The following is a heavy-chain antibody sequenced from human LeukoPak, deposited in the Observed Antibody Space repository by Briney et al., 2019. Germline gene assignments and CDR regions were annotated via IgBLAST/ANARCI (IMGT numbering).Heavy chain of an antibody. V-gene: IGHV3-7*01. CDR3: ARDLDI. CDR1: GFTFRDYW. J-gene: IGHJ3*02. CDR2: IKQDGSDK. Sequence: PGGSLRLSCAASGFTFRDYWMSWVRQAPGKGLEWVANIKQDGSDKYYVDSVKGRFTISRDNAKNSLYLQMNSLRVEDTAVYYCARDLDIWGQGTRVTVSS.